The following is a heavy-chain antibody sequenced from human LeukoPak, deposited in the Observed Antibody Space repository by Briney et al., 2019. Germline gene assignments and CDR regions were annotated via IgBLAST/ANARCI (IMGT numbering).Heavy chain of an antibody. CDR2: INPSGGST. CDR3: ASLDCSGGSCYSSDV. CDR1: GYTFTGYY. J-gene: IGHJ6*04. Sequence: ASVRVSCKASGYTFTGYYMHWVRQAPGQGLEWMGIINPSGGSTTYAQKFQGRVTMTRDMSTSTVYMELSSLRSEDTAVYYCASLDCSGGSCYSSDVWGKGTTVTVSS. D-gene: IGHD2-15*01. V-gene: IGHV1-46*01.